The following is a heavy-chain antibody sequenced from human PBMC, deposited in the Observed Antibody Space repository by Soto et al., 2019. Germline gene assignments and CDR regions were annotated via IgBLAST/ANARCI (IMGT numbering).Heavy chain of an antibody. Sequence: GGSLRLSCAASGFTFSGSAMHWVRQASGKGLEWVGRIRSKANSYATAYAASVKGRFTISRDDSKNTAYLQMNSLKTEDTAVYYCTRRYSSLALDYWGQGTLVTVSS. CDR1: GFTFSGSA. J-gene: IGHJ4*02. V-gene: IGHV3-73*01. CDR3: TRRYSSLALDY. D-gene: IGHD6-13*01. CDR2: IRSKANSYAT.